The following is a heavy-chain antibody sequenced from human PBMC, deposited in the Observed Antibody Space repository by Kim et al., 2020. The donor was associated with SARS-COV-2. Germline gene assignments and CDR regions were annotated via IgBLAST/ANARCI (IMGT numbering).Heavy chain of an antibody. J-gene: IGHJ6*02. D-gene: IGHD3-16*02. CDR2: ISGDGGST. CDR3: ASSNVWGSYRYYYYYGMDV. V-gene: IGHV3-43*02. Sequence: GGSLRLSCAASGFTFDDYAMHWVRQAPGKGLEWVSLISGDGGSTYYADSVKGRFTISRDNSKNSLYLQMNSLRTEDTALYYCASSNVWGSYRYYYYYGMDVRGQGTTVTVSS. CDR1: GFTFDDYA.